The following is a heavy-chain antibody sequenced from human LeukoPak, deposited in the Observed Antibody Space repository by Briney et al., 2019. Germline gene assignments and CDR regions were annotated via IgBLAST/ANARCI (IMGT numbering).Heavy chain of an antibody. V-gene: IGHV3-48*02. CDR2: IGSRSSAI. J-gene: IGHJ4*02. CDR3: ARKTWDSSGYYRLDY. D-gene: IGHD3-22*01. CDR1: GFPFSRYG. Sequence: GGSLRLSCAASGFPFSRYGMKWVRQSPGRGREGVSYIGSRSSAIYYADSVKGRFTTSRDNAKNSLYLQMNSLRDEDTAVYYCARKTWDSSGYYRLDYWGQGTLVTVSS.